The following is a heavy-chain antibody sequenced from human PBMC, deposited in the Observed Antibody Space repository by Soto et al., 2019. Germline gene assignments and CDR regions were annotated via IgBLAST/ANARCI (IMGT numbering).Heavy chain of an antibody. V-gene: IGHV3-64D*08. CDR3: VKAFNGQYLNRKAFDY. Sequence: GGSLRLSCSASGFTFGSFAMHWVRRAPGKGLEYVSAISNTGGTTSYADPVKGRFIVSRDNSKNTLYLQISSLRPDDTALYFCVKAFNGQYLNRKAFDYWGQGTLVTVSS. J-gene: IGHJ4*02. CDR1: GFTFGSFA. CDR2: ISNTGGTT. D-gene: IGHD2-8*01.